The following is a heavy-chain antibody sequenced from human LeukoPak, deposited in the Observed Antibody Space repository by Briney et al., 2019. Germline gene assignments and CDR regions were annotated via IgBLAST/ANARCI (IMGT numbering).Heavy chain of an antibody. CDR1: GFPFSNYD. CDR3: ATRGADGDYFAY. V-gene: IGHV3-23*01. D-gene: IGHD4-17*01. J-gene: IGHJ4*02. CDR2: ISGRSSYT. Sequence: GGSLRLSCAASGFPFSNYDMNWVRQAPGKGLEWVSTISGRSSYTYYADSVKGRFTISRDNSKNTLFLRMNSLRADDTAVYYCATRGADGDYFAYWGQGTLVTVSS.